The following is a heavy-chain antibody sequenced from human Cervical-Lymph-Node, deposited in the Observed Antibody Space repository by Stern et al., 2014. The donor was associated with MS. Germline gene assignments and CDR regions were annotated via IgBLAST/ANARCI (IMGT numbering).Heavy chain of an antibody. CDR3: ARYRGSYSDY. Sequence: VQLVESGAEVERPGASVKVSCKASGYNFTAYFLHWVRQAPGQGLEWMGWISPKTVSATYAQMLHDMFTMTRDTAINTGYMEVISLRSDDTAVYYCARYRGSYSDYWGQGTLVAVAS. D-gene: IGHD1-26*01. CDR2: ISPKTVSA. J-gene: IGHJ4*02. CDR1: GYNFTAYF. V-gene: IGHV1-2*02.